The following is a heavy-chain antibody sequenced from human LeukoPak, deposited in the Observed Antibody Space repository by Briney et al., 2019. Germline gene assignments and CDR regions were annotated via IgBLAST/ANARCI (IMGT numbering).Heavy chain of an antibody. J-gene: IGHJ5*02. V-gene: IGHV1-18*01. CDR3: ARSAVGNWFDH. Sequence: ASVKVSCKASGYTFTSYGISWVRQAPGQGLVWMGWISAYNGNTNDAQKLQGRVTMTTDTSTSTAYMEPRSLRSDDTAVYYCARSAVGNWFDHWGQGTLVTVSS. CDR2: ISAYNGNT. D-gene: IGHD1-26*01. CDR1: GYTFTSYG.